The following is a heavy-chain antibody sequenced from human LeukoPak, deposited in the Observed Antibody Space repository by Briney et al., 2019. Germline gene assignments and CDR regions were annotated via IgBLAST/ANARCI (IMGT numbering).Heavy chain of an antibody. Sequence: PSETLSLTCGVYGGSFSNYYLTWVRQPPGKGLVWIGYIYYSGSTHYNPSLKSRVTISVDTSRNQFSLNLNSVTAADTAVYYCARKDSSGWSYFDYWGQGTLVTVSS. CDR2: IYYSGST. CDR1: GGSFSNYY. V-gene: IGHV4-59*08. D-gene: IGHD6-19*01. J-gene: IGHJ4*02. CDR3: ARKDSSGWSYFDY.